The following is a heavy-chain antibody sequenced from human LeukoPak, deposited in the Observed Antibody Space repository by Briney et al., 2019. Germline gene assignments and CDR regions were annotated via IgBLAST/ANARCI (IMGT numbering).Heavy chain of an antibody. Sequence: SETLSLTCAVSGGSISSSNWWSWVRQPPGKGLEWIGEIYHSGSTNYNPSLKSRVTISVDKSKNQFSLKLSSVTAADTAVYYCARGLYCSGGSCSPFYYYYYYMDVWGKGTTVTVSS. J-gene: IGHJ6*03. V-gene: IGHV4-4*02. CDR1: GGSISSSNW. CDR2: IYHSGST. D-gene: IGHD2-15*01. CDR3: ARGLYCSGGSCSPFYYYYYYMDV.